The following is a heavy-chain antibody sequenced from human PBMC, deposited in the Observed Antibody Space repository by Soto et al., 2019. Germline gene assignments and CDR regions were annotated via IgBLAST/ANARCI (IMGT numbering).Heavy chain of an antibody. Sequence: GGSLRLSCAASGFTFSSYGMHWVRQAPGKGLEWVAVIWYDGSNKYYADSVKGRFTISRDNSKNTLYLQMNSLRAEDTAVYYCARDFDDSLLEFYYYGMDVWGQGTTVTVSS. V-gene: IGHV3-33*01. CDR2: IWYDGSNK. CDR1: GFTFSSYG. CDR3: ARDFDDSLLEFYYYGMDV. D-gene: IGHD3-9*01. J-gene: IGHJ6*02.